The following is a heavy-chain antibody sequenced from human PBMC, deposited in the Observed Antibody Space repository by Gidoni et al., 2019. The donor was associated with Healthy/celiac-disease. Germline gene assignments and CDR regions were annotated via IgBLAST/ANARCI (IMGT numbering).Heavy chain of an antibody. D-gene: IGHD6-19*01. CDR2: IYTSGST. J-gene: IGHJ4*02. V-gene: IGHV4-61*02. CDR3: ARDGLGSGWYLVDY. CDR1: GGSISSGSYY. Sequence: QVQLQESGPGLVQPSQTLSLTCTVSGGSISSGSYYWSWIRQPAGKGLEWIGRIYTSGSTNYNPSLKSRVTISVDTSKNQFSLKLSSVTAADTAVYYCARDGLGSGWYLVDYWGQGTLVTVSS.